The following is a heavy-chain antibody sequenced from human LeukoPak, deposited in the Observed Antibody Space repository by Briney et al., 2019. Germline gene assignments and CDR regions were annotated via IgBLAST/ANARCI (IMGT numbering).Heavy chain of an antibody. D-gene: IGHD1-26*01. V-gene: IGHV3-48*01. J-gene: IGHJ4*02. CDR1: GFTFSSYS. CDR2: ISSSSSTI. CDR3: ASQDLVGATYAH. Sequence: GGSLRLSCAASGFTFSSYSMNWVRQAPGKGLEWVSYISSSSSTIYYADSVKGRFTISRDNAKNSLYLQMNSLRAEDTAVYYCASQDLVGATYAHWGQGTLVTVFS.